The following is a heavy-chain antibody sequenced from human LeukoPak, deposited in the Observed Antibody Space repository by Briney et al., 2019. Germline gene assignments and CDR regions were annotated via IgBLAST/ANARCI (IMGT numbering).Heavy chain of an antibody. CDR3: ARSAELSSYDSSGYPIHPTYEY. V-gene: IGHV4-39*01. D-gene: IGHD3-22*01. Sequence: TSETLSLTCTVSGGSISSSSYYWGWIRQPPGKGLEWIGSIYYSGSTYYNPSLKSRVTISVDTSKNQFSLKLSSVTAADTAVYYCARSAELSSYDSSGYPIHPTYEYWGQGTLVTVSS. CDR2: IYYSGST. J-gene: IGHJ4*02. CDR1: GGSISSSSYY.